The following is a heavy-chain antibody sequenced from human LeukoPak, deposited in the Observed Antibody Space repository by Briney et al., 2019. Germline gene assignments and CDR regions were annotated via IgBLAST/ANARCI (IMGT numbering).Heavy chain of an antibody. V-gene: IGHV3-23*01. CDR2: ISGSGIST. D-gene: IGHD3-22*01. CDR1: GFTFSSYT. J-gene: IGHJ4*02. CDR3: AKDYYDSSGYYLDY. Sequence: GGSLRLSCAASGFTFSSYTMSWVPQAPGMGLEWVSAISGSGISTYYADSVKGRFTISRDNSKNTLFLQMNSLRAEDTAIYYCAKDYYDSSGYYLDYWGQGTLVTVSS.